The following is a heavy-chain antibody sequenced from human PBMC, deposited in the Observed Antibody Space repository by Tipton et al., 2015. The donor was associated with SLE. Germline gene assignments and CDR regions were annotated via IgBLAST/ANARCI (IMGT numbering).Heavy chain of an antibody. Sequence: QLVQSGAEVKKPGSSVKVSCKASGYTFTSYGISWVRQARGQGLEWMGWISAYNGNTNYAQKLQGRVTMTRGTSISTAYMELSRLRSDDTAVYYCARDQSPYSYGGFDPWGQGTLVTVSS. CDR1: GYTFTSYG. D-gene: IGHD5-18*01. CDR3: ARDQSPYSYGGFDP. CDR2: ISAYNGNT. V-gene: IGHV1-18*01. J-gene: IGHJ5*02.